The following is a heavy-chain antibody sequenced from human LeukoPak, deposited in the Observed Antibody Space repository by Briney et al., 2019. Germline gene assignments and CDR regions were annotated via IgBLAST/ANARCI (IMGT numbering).Heavy chain of an antibody. CDR3: ARGSNRQWPYHAFDI. D-gene: IGHD6-19*01. Sequence: ASVRVSCKASGYTFTSYGISWVRQAPGQGLEWMGWISAYNGNTNYAQKLQGRVTMTTDTSTSTAYMELRSLRSDDTAVYYCARGSNRQWPYHAFDIWGQGTMVTVSS. J-gene: IGHJ3*02. V-gene: IGHV1-18*01. CDR1: GYTFTSYG. CDR2: ISAYNGNT.